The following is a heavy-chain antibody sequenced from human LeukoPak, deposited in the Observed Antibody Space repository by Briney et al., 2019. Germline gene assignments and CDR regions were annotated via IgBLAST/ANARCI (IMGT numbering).Heavy chain of an antibody. V-gene: IGHV1-2*02. J-gene: IGHJ4*02. D-gene: IGHD2-2*01. CDR2: INPHSGGT. CDR3: ARDVGEYCSSTNCYASHY. Sequence: ASVKVSCKASGYTFTGYYIHWVRQAPGQGLEWMGWINPHSGGTNYAQKFQGGVTMTRDTSIATAYMELSSLRSDDTAVYYCARDVGEYCSSTNCYASHYWGQGTLVTVSS. CDR1: GYTFTGYY.